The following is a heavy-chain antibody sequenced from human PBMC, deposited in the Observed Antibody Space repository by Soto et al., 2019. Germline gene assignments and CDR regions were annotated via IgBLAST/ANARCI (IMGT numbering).Heavy chain of an antibody. V-gene: IGHV4-4*02. D-gene: IGHD6-19*01. CDR3: ARLAVAGHFNY. J-gene: IGHJ4*02. CDR1: GGSISSSSS. CDR2: IFHSGST. Sequence: QVQLQESGPGLVKPSGTLSLTCAVSGGSISSSSSWNWVRQPPGRGLEWIGEIFHSGSTNYNPSRKSRVSISIDKSKSQFSLKLSSVTAADTAFYYCARLAVAGHFNYWGQGTLVTVSS.